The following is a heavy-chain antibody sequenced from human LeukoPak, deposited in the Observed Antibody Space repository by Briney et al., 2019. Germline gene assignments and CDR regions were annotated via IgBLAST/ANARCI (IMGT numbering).Heavy chain of an antibody. Sequence: GGSLRLSCVVSGFTFSGNWMHWVRQGPGKGLMCVARIKKDGTYRDYADSVKGRFTISRDNAKNTLFLQMDSLRDEDTAVYYCARDDDVYGIDYWGQGTLVTVSS. J-gene: IGHJ4*02. V-gene: IGHV3-74*01. CDR1: GFTFSGNW. CDR3: ARDDDVYGIDY. CDR2: IKKDGTYR. D-gene: IGHD3-16*01.